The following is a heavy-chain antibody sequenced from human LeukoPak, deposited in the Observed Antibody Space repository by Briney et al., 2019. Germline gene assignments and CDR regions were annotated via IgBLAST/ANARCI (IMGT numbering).Heavy chain of an antibody. V-gene: IGHV1-18*01. CDR2: ISAYNGNT. Sequence: GASVKVSCKASGYTFTSYGISWVRQAPGQGLEWMGWISAYNGNTNYAQKLQGRVTMTTDTSTSTAYMELRSLRSDDTAVYYCARDPRGLYYDFWSGYSKWFDPWGQGTLVTVSS. J-gene: IGHJ5*02. CDR3: ARDPRGLYYDFWSGYSKWFDP. CDR1: GYTFTSYG. D-gene: IGHD3-3*01.